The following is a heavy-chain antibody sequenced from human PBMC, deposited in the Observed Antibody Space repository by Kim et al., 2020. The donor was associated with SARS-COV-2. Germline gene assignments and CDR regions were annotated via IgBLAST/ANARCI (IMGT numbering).Heavy chain of an antibody. D-gene: IGHD2-2*01. CDR1: GFTFSSYW. V-gene: IGHV3-74*01. J-gene: IGHJ6*02. CDR2: IDSDGSST. CDR3: ARDHVPLYYYYYGMDV. Sequence: GGSLRLSCAASGFTFSSYWMHWVRQVPGKGLVWVSRIDSDGSSTSYADSVKGRFTISRDNAKNTLYLQMNSLTAEDTAVYYCARDHVPLYYYYYGMDVWGRGTTVTVSS.